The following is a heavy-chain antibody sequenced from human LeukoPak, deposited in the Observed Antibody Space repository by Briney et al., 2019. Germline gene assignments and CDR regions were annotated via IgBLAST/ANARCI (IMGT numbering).Heavy chain of an antibody. D-gene: IGHD3-22*01. V-gene: IGHV3-33*01. CDR3: ARDRNAYYYDSSGKRVFDP. CDR1: GFTFSSYG. Sequence: GGSLKLSCAASGFTFSSYGMHWVRQAPGKGLEWVAVIWYDGSNKYYADSVKGRFTISRDNSKNTLYLQMNSLRAEDTAVYYCARDRNAYYYDSSGKRVFDPWGQGTLVTVSS. J-gene: IGHJ5*02. CDR2: IWYDGSNK.